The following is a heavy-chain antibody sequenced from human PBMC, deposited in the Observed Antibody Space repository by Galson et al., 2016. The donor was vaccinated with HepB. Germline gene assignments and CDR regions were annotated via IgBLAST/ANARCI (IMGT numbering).Heavy chain of an antibody. V-gene: IGHV3-33*01. CDR1: GFNFSDYG. CDR3: ARDGLGYCSGGSCYPTFDY. J-gene: IGHJ4*02. CDR2: IWYDESKK. D-gene: IGHD2-15*01. Sequence: SLRLSCAASGFNFSDYGMHWVRQAPGKGLEWVAVIWYDESKKFYADSMKGRFTISRENSKNTVYLQLNSLRAEDTAVYYCARDGLGYCSGGSCYPTFDYWGQGTLVTVSS.